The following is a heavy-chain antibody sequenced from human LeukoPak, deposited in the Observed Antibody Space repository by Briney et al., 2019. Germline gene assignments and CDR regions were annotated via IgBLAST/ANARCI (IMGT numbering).Heavy chain of an antibody. Sequence: GGTLRLSCAASGFTFSSYGMSWVRQAPGKGLEWVSGISGSGGSTYYADSVKGRFTISRDNSENTLYLQMNSLRAEDTAVYYCASDYDSSGYYYEGYWGQGTLVTVSS. CDR2: ISGSGGST. CDR3: ASDYDSSGYYYEGY. CDR1: GFTFSSYG. V-gene: IGHV3-23*01. D-gene: IGHD3-22*01. J-gene: IGHJ4*02.